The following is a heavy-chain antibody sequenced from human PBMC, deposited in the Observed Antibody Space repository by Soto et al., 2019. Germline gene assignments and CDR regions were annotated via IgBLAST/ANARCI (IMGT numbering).Heavy chain of an antibody. D-gene: IGHD5-18*01. V-gene: IGHV3-30*18. J-gene: IGHJ6*02. Sequence: QPGGSLRLSCAASGFTLSSYGMHWVRQAPGKGLEWVAVISYDGSNKYYADSVKGRFTISRDNSKNTMYLQMNSLRAEDTAVYYCAKEELYSYGPPNYYYGMDVWGQGTTVTVSS. CDR2: ISYDGSNK. CDR3: AKEELYSYGPPNYYYGMDV. CDR1: GFTLSSYG.